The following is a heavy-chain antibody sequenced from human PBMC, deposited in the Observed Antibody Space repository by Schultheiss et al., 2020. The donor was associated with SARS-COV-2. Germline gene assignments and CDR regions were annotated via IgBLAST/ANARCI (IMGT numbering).Heavy chain of an antibody. J-gene: IGHJ4*02. CDR3: ARDSDYYYDSSGYYDY. V-gene: IGHV4-38-2*02. Sequence: SETLSLTCTVSGYSISSGYYWGWIRQPPGKGLEWIGDINHSGSTNYNPSLKSRVTISVDKSKNQFSLKLSSVTAADTAVYYCARDSDYYYDSSGYYDYWGQGTLVTVSS. D-gene: IGHD3-22*01. CDR1: GYSISSGYY. CDR2: INHSGST.